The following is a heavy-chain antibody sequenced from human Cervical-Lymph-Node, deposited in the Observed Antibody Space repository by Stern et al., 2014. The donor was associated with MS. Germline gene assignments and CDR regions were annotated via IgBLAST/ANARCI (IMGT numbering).Heavy chain of an antibody. CDR1: GFTFSSYA. V-gene: IGHV1-69*01. J-gene: IGHJ6*02. D-gene: IGHD5-24*01. CDR3: ATRDMATVTNYYYGMDV. CDR2: IIPFLGTA. Sequence: QVQLVQSGAEVRKPGSSVKVSCKGSGFTFSSYAISWVRQAPGQGLEWMGGIIPFLGTANYVQRFLGRVTITADESTTTAYMELSSLRSEDTAVYYCATRDMATVTNYYYGMDVWGQGTTVIVSS.